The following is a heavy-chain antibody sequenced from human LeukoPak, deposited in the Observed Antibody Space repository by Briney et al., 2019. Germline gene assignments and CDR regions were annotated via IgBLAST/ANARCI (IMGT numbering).Heavy chain of an antibody. D-gene: IGHD4-17*01. CDR1: RFSSCDAW. J-gene: IGHJ3*01. V-gene: IGHV3-15*01. CDR3: TGLLRVPFD. CDR2: IKSRSDGGTT. Sequence: GGSLRLSSAARRFSSCDAWMSWVRQAPGKGLEWVARIKSRSDGGTTDYAAPVKGRFTISRDDSKNTLYLQMNSLKTEDTAVYYSTGLLRVPFDWGQGTMVTVSS.